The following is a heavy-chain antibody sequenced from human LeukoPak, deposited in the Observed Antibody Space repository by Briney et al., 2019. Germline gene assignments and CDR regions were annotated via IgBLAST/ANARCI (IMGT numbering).Heavy chain of an antibody. J-gene: IGHJ4*02. Sequence: ASVKVSCKASGYTFTDYFMNWVRQAPGQGLEWMGWINTNTGNPTYAQGFTGRFVFSLDTSVSTAYLQISSLKAEDTAVYYCARYSYGYVRGPFDYWGQETLVTVCS. CDR1: GYTFTDYF. CDR3: ARYSYGYVRGPFDY. V-gene: IGHV7-4-1*02. CDR2: INTNTGNP. D-gene: IGHD5-18*01.